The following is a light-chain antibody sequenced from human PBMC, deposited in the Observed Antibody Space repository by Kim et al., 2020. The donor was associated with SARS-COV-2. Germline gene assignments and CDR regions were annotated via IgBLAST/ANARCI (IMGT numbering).Light chain of an antibody. CDR1: QSVSSY. J-gene: IGKJ3*01. CDR3: QQRSNWPPIFT. V-gene: IGKV3-11*01. CDR2: DAS. Sequence: PGERATLSCRASQSVSSYLAWYQQKPGQAPRLLIYDASNRATGIPARFSGSGSGTDFTLTISSLEPEDFAVYYYQQRSNWPPIFTFGPGTKVDIK.